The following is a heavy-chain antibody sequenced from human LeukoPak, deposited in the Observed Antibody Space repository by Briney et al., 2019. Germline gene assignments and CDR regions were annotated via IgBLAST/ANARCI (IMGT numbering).Heavy chain of an antibody. V-gene: IGHV1-2*02. CDR3: ARDKSIGWERYPSDY. CDR2: IDPDSGGT. Sequence: GASVKVSCKASGYTFIGYSIYWVRQAPGQGLEWMGRIDPDSGGTAYAQKFQDRVTVTSDTSINTVYMELSRLRSDDTAVYYCARDKSIGWERYPSDYWGQGTLVTVSS. J-gene: IGHJ4*01. D-gene: IGHD1-1*01. CDR1: GYTFIGYS.